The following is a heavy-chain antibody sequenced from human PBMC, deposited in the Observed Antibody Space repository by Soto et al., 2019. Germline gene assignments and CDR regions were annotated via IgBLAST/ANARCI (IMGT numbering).Heavy chain of an antibody. Sequence: GGSLRLSCAASGFTFSSYDMHWVRQATGKGLEWVSAIGTAGDTYYPGSVKGRFTISRENAKNSLYLQMNSLRAGDTAVYYCASRYCSSTSCYDLDYWGQGTLVTVSS. D-gene: IGHD2-2*01. CDR3: ASRYCSSTSCYDLDY. V-gene: IGHV3-13*01. CDR2: IGTAGDT. J-gene: IGHJ4*02. CDR1: GFTFSSYD.